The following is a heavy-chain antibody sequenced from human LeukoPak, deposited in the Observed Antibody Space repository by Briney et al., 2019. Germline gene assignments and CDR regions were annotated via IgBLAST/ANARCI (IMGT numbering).Heavy chain of an antibody. CDR2: ISSSSSNYI. J-gene: IGHJ4*02. CDR1: GFTFSSYS. CDR3: AKEYSSSWYRRAYYFDY. Sequence: GGSLRLSCAASGFTFSSYSMNWVRQAPGKGLEWVSSISSSSSNYIYYADSVKGRFTISRDNAKNTLYLQMNSLRAEDTAVYYCAKEYSSSWYRRAYYFDYWGQGTLVTVSS. D-gene: IGHD6-13*01. V-gene: IGHV3-21*01.